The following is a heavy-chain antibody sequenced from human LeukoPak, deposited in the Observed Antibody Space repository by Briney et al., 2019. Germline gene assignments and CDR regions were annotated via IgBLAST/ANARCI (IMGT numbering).Heavy chain of an antibody. V-gene: IGHV3-43D*03. CDR2: ISWDGGST. Sequence: PGGSLRLSCAASGFTFDDYAMRWVRQAPGKGLEWVSLISWDGGSTYYADSVKGRFTISRDNSKNSLYLQMNSLRAEDTALYYCAKDIGYCSSTSCYYYYMDVWGKGTTVTASS. D-gene: IGHD2-2*01. J-gene: IGHJ6*03. CDR3: AKDIGYCSSTSCYYYYMDV. CDR1: GFTFDDYA.